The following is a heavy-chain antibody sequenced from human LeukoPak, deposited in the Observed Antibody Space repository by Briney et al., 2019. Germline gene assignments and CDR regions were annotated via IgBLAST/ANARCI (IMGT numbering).Heavy chain of an antibody. J-gene: IGHJ6*03. CDR3: ARVQGPDFVGYYYYYMDV. Sequence: GGSLRLSCAASGFTFSDHYMDWVRQAPGKGLEWVGRTRNKANSYITQYAASVRGRFTISRDDSKNSLYLQMNSLRAEDTAVYYCARVQGPDFVGYYYYYMDVWGKGTTVTISS. CDR2: TRNKANSYIT. CDR1: GFTFSDHY. V-gene: IGHV3-72*01. D-gene: IGHD4-23*01.